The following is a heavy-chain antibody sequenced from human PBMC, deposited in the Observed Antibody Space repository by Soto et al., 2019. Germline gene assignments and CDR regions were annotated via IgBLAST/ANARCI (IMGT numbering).Heavy chain of an antibody. CDR1: GFTFNTYP. Sequence: EVQLLQSGGGVVPPGGSLRLACATSGFTFNTYPMTWVRQAPGKGLEWVSSISSTAGRTSSYADSVKGRFAISRDFSDNTVYLQMNNLRVDDTAVDFCAKGVLSFHYGMEVW. CDR3: AKGVLSFHYGMEV. V-gene: IGHV3-23*01. D-gene: IGHD3-10*01. J-gene: IGHJ6*01. CDR2: ISSTAGRTS.